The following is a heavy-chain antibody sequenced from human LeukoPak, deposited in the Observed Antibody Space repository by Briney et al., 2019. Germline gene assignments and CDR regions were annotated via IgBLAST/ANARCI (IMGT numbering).Heavy chain of an antibody. CDR1: EFTFSSHA. V-gene: IGHV3-23*01. D-gene: IGHD3-22*01. Sequence: GGSLGLSCVASEFTFSSHAMNWVRQAPGKGLEWVSSISGGGESTYYADSVKGRFTVSRDNSKNTLYLQMNSLRAEDTAVYYCARGGRTYYYDSSGYFDWGQGTLVTVSS. CDR2: ISGGGEST. J-gene: IGHJ4*02. CDR3: ARGGRTYYYDSSGYFD.